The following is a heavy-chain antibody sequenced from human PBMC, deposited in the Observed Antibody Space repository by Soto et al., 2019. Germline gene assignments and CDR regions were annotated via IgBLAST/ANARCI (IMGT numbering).Heavy chain of an antibody. CDR1: GFTFDDYA. CDR3: VKDESINWYSGHFRH. Sequence: GGSLRLSCAASGFTFDDYAMHWVRQVPGKGLEWVSGINWNSGSIGYADSVKGRFAISGDNAKNSLHLQMNSLRAEDTAFYYCVKDESINWYSGHFRHWGQGTLVTVSS. D-gene: IGHD6-13*01. J-gene: IGHJ1*01. V-gene: IGHV3-9*01. CDR2: INWNSGSI.